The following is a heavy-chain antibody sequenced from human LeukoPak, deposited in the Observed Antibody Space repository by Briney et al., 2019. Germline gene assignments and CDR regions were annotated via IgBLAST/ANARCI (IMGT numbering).Heavy chain of an antibody. J-gene: IGHJ4*02. CDR2: ISSSSSTI. Sequence: GGSLRLSCAASGFTFSSYSMNWVRQAPGKGLEWVSYISSSSSTIYYADSVKGRFTISRDNAKNSLYLQMNSLRAEDTAAYYCARDGWGYCSSTSCSFDYWGQGTLVTVSS. CDR1: GFTFSSYS. D-gene: IGHD2-2*01. V-gene: IGHV3-48*04. CDR3: ARDGWGYCSSTSCSFDY.